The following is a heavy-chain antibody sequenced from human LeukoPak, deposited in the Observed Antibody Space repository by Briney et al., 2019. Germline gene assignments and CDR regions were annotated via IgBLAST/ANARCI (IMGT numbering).Heavy chain of an antibody. V-gene: IGHV3-7*03. Sequence: GGSLRLTCAASGFTFSSYWMNWARQAPGKGLEWVASINHNGNVNYYVDSVKGRFTISRDNAKNSLYLQMSNLRAEDTAVYFCARGGDLDVWGQGATVTVSS. J-gene: IGHJ6*02. D-gene: IGHD2-21*01. CDR3: ARGGDLDV. CDR2: INHNGNVN. CDR1: GFTFSSYW.